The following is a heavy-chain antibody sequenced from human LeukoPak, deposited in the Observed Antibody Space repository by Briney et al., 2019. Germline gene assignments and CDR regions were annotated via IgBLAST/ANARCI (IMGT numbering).Heavy chain of an antibody. D-gene: IGHD2-8*02. V-gene: IGHV3-7*01. J-gene: IGHJ4*02. Sequence: PGGSLRLSCAASGFTFSTYWMNWVRQAPGKGLEWVANIKVDGREEYYTDSVKGRFTISRDNAKHSLYQQTNSLRAEDTAVYYCARGHWYYFDYWGQGTRVTVSS. CDR3: ARGHWYYFDY. CDR2: IKVDGREE. CDR1: GFTFSTYW.